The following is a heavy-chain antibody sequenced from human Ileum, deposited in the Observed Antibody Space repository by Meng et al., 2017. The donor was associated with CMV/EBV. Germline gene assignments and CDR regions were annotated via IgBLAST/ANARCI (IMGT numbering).Heavy chain of an antibody. J-gene: IGHJ3*01. CDR2: IYYSGST. Sequence: SETLSLTCTVSGGSINSADYYWGWIRQPPGKGLEWIGSIYYSGSTYYNPSLKSRVTISVDTSKNQFSLKLSSVTAADTAVYYCARERNRSIVPHAFDLWGQGTLVTVSS. D-gene: IGHD6-6*01. CDR1: GGSINSADYY. V-gene: IGHV4-39*07. CDR3: ARERNRSIVPHAFDL.